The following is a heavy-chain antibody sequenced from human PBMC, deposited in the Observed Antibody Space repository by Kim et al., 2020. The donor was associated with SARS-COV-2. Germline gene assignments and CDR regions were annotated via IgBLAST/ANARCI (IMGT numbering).Heavy chain of an antibody. Sequence: GGSLRLSCEASGFIFGRYTMNWVRQAPGKGLEWVSSLSSNSAYVYYADSLAGRLSISRDNARDTLFLQMERLRAEDTGVYYCVREARYSRLSSGDYYDYWGKGTLVTVSS. CDR3: VREARYSRLSSGDYYDY. V-gene: IGHV3-21*03. CDR2: LSSNSAYV. CDR1: GFIFGRYT. D-gene: IGHD6-19*01. J-gene: IGHJ4*02.